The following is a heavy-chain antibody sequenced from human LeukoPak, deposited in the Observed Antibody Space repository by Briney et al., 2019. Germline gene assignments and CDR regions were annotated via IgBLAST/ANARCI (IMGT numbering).Heavy chain of an antibody. D-gene: IGHD3-22*01. CDR3: ANDAAHSSGYLYYFDY. J-gene: IGHJ4*02. V-gene: IGHV3-23*01. Sequence: GGSLRLSCAASGFTFSSYAMSWVRQAPGKGLGWVSAISGSGGSTYYADSVKGRFTISRDNSKNTLYLQMNSLRAEDTAVYYCANDAAHSSGYLYYFDYWGQGTLVTVSS. CDR1: GFTFSSYA. CDR2: ISGSGGST.